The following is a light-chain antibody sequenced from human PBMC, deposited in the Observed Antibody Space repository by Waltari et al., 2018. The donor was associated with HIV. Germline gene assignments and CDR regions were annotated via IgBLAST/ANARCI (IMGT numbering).Light chain of an antibody. J-gene: IGKJ1*01. Sequence: DIVMTQSPDSLVVSLGERATINCKSSQSVLSSSNNKNYLAWYQQKPGQPPKLLIYWASTRESGVPDRFSGSGSGTDFTLIISSLQAEDVAVYYCQQYYSTPTFGQGTKVEIK. CDR1: QSVLSSSNNKNY. V-gene: IGKV4-1*01. CDR3: QQYYSTPT. CDR2: WAS.